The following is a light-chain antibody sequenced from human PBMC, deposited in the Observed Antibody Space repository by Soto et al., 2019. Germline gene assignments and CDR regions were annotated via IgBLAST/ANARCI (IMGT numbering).Light chain of an antibody. CDR1: QTISSW. J-gene: IGKJ1*01. V-gene: IGKV1-5*03. Sequence: DIQMTQSPSTLSGSVGDRVTITCRASQTISSWLAWYQQKPGKAPKLLIYKASTLKSGVPARFSGSGSGTELTHTISSLKPDDFATYYSQHYNSYSEAFGQGTKVELK. CDR3: QHYNSYSEA. CDR2: KAS.